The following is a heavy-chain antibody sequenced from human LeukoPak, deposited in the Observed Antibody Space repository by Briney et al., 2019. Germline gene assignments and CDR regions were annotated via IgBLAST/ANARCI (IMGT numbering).Heavy chain of an antibody. CDR1: GFTFSSYS. Sequence: SGGSLRLSCEVSGFTFSSYSMRWVRQAPGKGLEWVSAISGSGDSTYYADPVKGRFTISRDNAKNTLYLQMNNLRGDDTAVYYCVRRVRVGTTGSDYWGQGTLVTVSS. CDR2: ISGSGDST. CDR3: VRRVRVGTTGSDY. J-gene: IGHJ4*02. V-gene: IGHV3-23*01. D-gene: IGHD1-1*01.